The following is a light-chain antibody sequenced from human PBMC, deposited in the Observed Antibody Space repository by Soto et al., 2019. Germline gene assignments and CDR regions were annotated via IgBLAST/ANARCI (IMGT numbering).Light chain of an antibody. CDR1: QSLLYSSTNKNY. Sequence: DIVMTQSPDSLAVSLGERATINCKASQSLLYSSTNKNYLAWYQQKPGLPPKLLIYWASTRESGVPDRFSGSGSGTDFTLTISSLQAEDVAVYYCQHYYHVPRTFGQGTKLEIK. CDR3: QHYYHVPRT. V-gene: IGKV4-1*01. J-gene: IGKJ2*02. CDR2: WAS.